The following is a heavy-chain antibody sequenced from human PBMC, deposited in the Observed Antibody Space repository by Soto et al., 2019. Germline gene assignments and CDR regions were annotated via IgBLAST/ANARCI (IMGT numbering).Heavy chain of an antibody. Sequence: GASVKVSCKASGYTFTSYGISWVRQAPGQGLEWMGWISAYNGNTNYAQKLQGRVTMTTDTSTSTAYMELRSLRSDDTAVYYCAREAPNGIAVAGPHFDYWGQGTLVTVSS. CDR1: GYTFTSYG. J-gene: IGHJ4*02. V-gene: IGHV1-18*01. D-gene: IGHD6-19*01. CDR2: ISAYNGNT. CDR3: AREAPNGIAVAGPHFDY.